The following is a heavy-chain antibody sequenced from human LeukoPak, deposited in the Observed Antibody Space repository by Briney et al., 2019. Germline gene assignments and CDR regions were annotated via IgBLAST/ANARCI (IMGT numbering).Heavy chain of an antibody. D-gene: IGHD3-3*01. CDR3: ARDPAVFREWLPSSWYFDL. Sequence: SETLSLTCTVSGGSISSSSYYWGWIRQPPGKGLEWIGSIYYSGSTYYNPSLKSRVTISVDTSKNQFSLKLSSVTAADTAVYYCARDPAVFREWLPSSWYFDLWGRGTLVTVSS. V-gene: IGHV4-39*07. CDR1: GGSISSSSYY. CDR2: IYYSGST. J-gene: IGHJ2*01.